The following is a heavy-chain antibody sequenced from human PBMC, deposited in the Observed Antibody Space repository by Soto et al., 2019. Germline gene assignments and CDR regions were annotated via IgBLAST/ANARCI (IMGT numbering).Heavy chain of an antibody. J-gene: IGHJ1*01. D-gene: IGHD1-20*01. CDR2: IRPDNGNR. CDR1: GYTFSTSG. Sequence: GPEVKRPGASVTVSCKTSGYTFSTSGISWVRQAPGQGLEWVGWIRPDNGNRKSVQRLQGRVTLTTDTSASTAYMELRSLTSDDTAMYYCARDTESNRYNDWGQGTLVTVSS. V-gene: IGHV1-18*01. CDR3: ARDTESNRYND.